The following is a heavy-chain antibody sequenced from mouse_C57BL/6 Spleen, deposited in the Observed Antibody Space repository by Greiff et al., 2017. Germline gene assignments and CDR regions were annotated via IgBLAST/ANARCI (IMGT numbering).Heavy chain of an antibody. CDR1: GYAFTNYL. J-gene: IGHJ3*01. CDR3: ARGYGNSFAY. D-gene: IGHD2-10*02. CDR2: INPGSGGT. Sequence: QFQLQQSGAELVRPGTSVKVSCKASGYAFTNYLIEWVKQRPGQGLEWIGVINPGSGGTNYNEKFKGKATLTADKSSSTAYMQLSSLTSEDSAVYFCARGYGNSFAYWGQGTLVTVSA. V-gene: IGHV1-54*01.